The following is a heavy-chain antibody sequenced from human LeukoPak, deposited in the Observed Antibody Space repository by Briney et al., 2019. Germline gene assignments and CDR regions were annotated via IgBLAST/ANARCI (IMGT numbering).Heavy chain of an antibody. CDR1: GGSISSSSYY. D-gene: IGHD1-26*01. V-gene: IGHV4-39*07. CDR3: ARERGIVGATVFDY. Sequence: PSETLSLTCTVSGGSISSSSYYWGWIRQPPGKGLEWIGSIYYSGSTYYNPSLKSRVTISVDTSKNQFSLKLSSVTAADTAVYYCARERGIVGATVFDYWGQGTLVTVSS. CDR2: IYYSGST. J-gene: IGHJ4*02.